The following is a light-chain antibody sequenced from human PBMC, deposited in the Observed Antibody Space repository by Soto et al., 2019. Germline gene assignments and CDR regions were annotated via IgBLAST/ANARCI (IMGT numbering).Light chain of an antibody. CDR1: SSDVGYYNY. CDR2: EVS. V-gene: IGLV2-8*01. J-gene: IGLJ3*02. Sequence: QSALTQPPSASGSPGQSVTISCTGTSSDVGYYNYVSWYQQHPGKAPKLIISEVSKRPSGVPDRFSGSKSGNTASLTVSGLQAEDEADYYCSSYGGNNNVLFGGGTKLTVL. CDR3: SSYGGNNNVL.